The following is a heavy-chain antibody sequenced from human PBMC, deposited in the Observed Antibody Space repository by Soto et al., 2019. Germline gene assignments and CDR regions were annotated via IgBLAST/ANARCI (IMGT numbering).Heavy chain of an antibody. J-gene: IGHJ5*02. D-gene: IGHD3-10*01. CDR1: GYTFTSYA. CDR3: ARRFMSTGWLDP. V-gene: IGHV1-3*01. CDR2: INVANGNT. Sequence: QVQLVQSGAEVMRPGASVKVSCKASGYTFTSYAVHWVLQAPEQGLGRMGWINVANGNTEYFERFRGRVTITRDISASTVHMELTGLTSEDTAVNYCARRFMSTGWLDPWGQGTLVTVSS.